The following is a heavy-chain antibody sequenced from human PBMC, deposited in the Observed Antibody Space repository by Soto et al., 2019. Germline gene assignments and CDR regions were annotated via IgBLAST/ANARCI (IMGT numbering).Heavy chain of an antibody. CDR1: GYTFTSYD. CDR3: ARGFIPENY. CDR2: INAGNGNT. Sequence: ASVKVSCKASGYTFTSYDMHWVRQAPGQRLEWMGWINAGNGNTKYSQKFQGRVTITRDTSASTVFLELTSLKFDDAAVYYCARGFIPENYWGQGTRVTVSS. D-gene: IGHD2-2*01. V-gene: IGHV1-3*01. J-gene: IGHJ4*02.